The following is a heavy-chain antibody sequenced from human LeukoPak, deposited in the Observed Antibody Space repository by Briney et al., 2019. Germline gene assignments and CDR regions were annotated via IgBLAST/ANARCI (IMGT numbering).Heavy chain of an antibody. V-gene: IGHV3-33*01. J-gene: IGHJ4*02. CDR2: IWYDGSNK. CDR1: GFTFSSYG. D-gene: IGHD2-2*01. CDR3: ARRQGCSSTSCPPDY. Sequence: PGRSLRLSCAASGFTFSSYGTHWVRQAPGKGLEWVAVIWYDGSNKYYADSVKGRFTISRDNSKNTLYLQMNSLRAEDTAMYYCARRQGCSSTSCPPDYWGQGTLVTVSP.